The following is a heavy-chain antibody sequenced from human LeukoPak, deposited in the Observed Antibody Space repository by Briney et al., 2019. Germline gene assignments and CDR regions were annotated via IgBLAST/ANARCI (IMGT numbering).Heavy chain of an antibody. CDR2: IRYDGSNK. CDR3: AKEIWPTVTTPGWTYFDY. V-gene: IGHV3-30*02. Sequence: GGSLRLSCAASAFTFSRYGMHWVRQAPGKGLEWVAFIRYDGSNKYYADSVKGRFTISRDNSKNTLYLQMNSLRAEDTAEYYCAKEIWPTVTTPGWTYFDYWGQGALVTVSS. J-gene: IGHJ4*02. CDR1: AFTFSRYG. D-gene: IGHD4-17*01.